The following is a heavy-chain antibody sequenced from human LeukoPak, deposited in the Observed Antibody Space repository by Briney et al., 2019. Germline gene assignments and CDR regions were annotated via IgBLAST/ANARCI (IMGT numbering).Heavy chain of an antibody. D-gene: IGHD3-16*02. Sequence: GASVKVSCKASGYTFTSYGISWVRQAPGQGLEWMGWISAYNGNTNYAQKLQGRVTMTTDTSTSTAYMELRSLRSDDTAVYYCARGSPIMITFGGVIALPSFDYWGQGTLVTVSS. CDR3: ARGSPIMITFGGVIALPSFDY. CDR2: ISAYNGNT. V-gene: IGHV1-18*01. CDR1: GYTFTSYG. J-gene: IGHJ4*02.